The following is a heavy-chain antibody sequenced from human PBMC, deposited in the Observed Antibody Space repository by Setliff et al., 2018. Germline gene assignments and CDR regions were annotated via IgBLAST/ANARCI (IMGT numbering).Heavy chain of an antibody. CDR3: TKESANFYYYMDV. CDR1: GFSFSSYG. Sequence: GGSLRLSCAASGFSFSSYGMHWVRQAPGKGLEWVAVIWYDGSNKYYADSVKGRFTISRDNSKNTLYLQMNSLRAEDTAVYYCTKESANFYYYMDVWGKGTMVTVSS. V-gene: IGHV3-33*06. J-gene: IGHJ6*03. CDR2: IWYDGSNK.